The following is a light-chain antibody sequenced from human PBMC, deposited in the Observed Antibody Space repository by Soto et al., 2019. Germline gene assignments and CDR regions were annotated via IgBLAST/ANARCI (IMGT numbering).Light chain of an antibody. V-gene: IGLV1-47*01. Sequence: QSVLTQPPSASGTPGQRVTISCSGSSSNIGITYVYWYQQLPGTAPKLLIHRNNQRPSGVPDRFSGSKSGTSASLAISGLRSEDEADYYCAAWDDSLSGYVFGAGTKVTV. J-gene: IGLJ1*01. CDR1: SSNIGITY. CDR3: AAWDDSLSGYV. CDR2: RNN.